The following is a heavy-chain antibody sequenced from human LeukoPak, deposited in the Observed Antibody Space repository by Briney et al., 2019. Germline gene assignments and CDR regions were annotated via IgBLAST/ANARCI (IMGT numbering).Heavy chain of an antibody. CDR1: GGSISSSSYY. Sequence: SETLSLTCTVSGGSISSSSYYWGWIRQPPGKGLEWIGSIYHSGSTYYNPSLKSRVTISVDRSKNQFSLKLSSVTAADTAVYYCARDTPSVGYMDVWGKGTTVTVSS. V-gene: IGHV4-39*07. CDR3: ARDTPSVGYMDV. CDR2: IYHSGST. D-gene: IGHD2-15*01. J-gene: IGHJ6*03.